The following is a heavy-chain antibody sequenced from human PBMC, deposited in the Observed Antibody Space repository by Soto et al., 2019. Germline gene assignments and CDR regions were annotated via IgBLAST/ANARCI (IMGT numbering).Heavy chain of an antibody. J-gene: IGHJ4*02. CDR2: SYSCGST. Sequence: SETLSLTCTVSGDSISSGGYYWSWIRQPPGKGLEWIGYSYSCGSTYYNPALKSRVTISVDTSKNQFSLKLSSVTAADTAVYYGARGQGCYSSGWSDFDYWGQGTLVTVYS. D-gene: IGHD6-19*01. CDR1: GDSISSGGYY. V-gene: IGHV4-31*03. CDR3: ARGQGCYSSGWSDFDY.